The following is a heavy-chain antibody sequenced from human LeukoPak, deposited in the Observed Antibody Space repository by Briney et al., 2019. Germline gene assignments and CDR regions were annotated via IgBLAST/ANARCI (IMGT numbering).Heavy chain of an antibody. CDR3: ARTWQGQLSPFDY. Sequence: SWETLSLTCAVYGGSFSGYYWSWIRQPPGKGLEWIGEINHSGSTNYNPSLKSRVTISVDTSKNQSSLKLSSVTAADTAVYYCARTWQGQLSPFDYWGQGTLVTVSS. CDR2: INHSGST. J-gene: IGHJ4*02. V-gene: IGHV4-34*01. D-gene: IGHD6-13*01. CDR1: GGSFSGYY.